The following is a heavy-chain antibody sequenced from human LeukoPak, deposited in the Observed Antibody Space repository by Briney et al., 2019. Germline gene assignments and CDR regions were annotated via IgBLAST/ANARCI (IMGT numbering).Heavy chain of an antibody. J-gene: IGHJ4*02. CDR3: VRDPDALDF. CDR2: IRSSGSPI. CDR1: GFTFSSYS. Sequence: PGGSLRLSCAASGFTFSSYSMNCVRQAPGKGLEWVAYIRSSGSPIYYADSVKGRFTISRDNAKNSLYLQMNSLRDEDTAVYYCVRDPDALDFWGQGTPVTVSS. V-gene: IGHV3-48*02.